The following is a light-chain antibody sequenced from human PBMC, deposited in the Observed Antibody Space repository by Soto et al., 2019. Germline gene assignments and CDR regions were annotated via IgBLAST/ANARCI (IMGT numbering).Light chain of an antibody. Sequence: DIVLTQSPGTLSLSPGERATLSCRASQSASSSYLAWYQQRPGQAPRLLIYGASSRATGIPDRFSGSGSGTDFTLTISSLQSEDFAVYYCQQYNNWPWTFGGGTKVDIK. V-gene: IGKV3-20*01. CDR1: QSASSSY. CDR2: GAS. CDR3: QQYNNWPWT. J-gene: IGKJ4*02.